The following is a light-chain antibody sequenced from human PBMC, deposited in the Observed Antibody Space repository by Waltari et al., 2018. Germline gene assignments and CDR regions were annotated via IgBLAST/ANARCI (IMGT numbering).Light chain of an antibody. CDR2: WAS. Sequence: DIVMTQSPDSLAVSLGERATINCKSSQSLLYNSNDKNYLAWYQQKPGQPPKLLIYWASTPHAGVPDRFSGGGSATDFTLTISSLQAEDVAVDYCQQYYSRRTFGQGTKVEIK. J-gene: IGKJ1*01. CDR3: QQYYSRRT. V-gene: IGKV4-1*01. CDR1: QSLLYNSNDKNY.